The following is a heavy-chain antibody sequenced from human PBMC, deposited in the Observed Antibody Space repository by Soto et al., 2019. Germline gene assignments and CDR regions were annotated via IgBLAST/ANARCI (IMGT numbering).Heavy chain of an antibody. D-gene: IGHD6-13*01. CDR1: GGTFSSYA. CDR2: IIPIFGTA. Sequence: QVQLVQSGAEVKKPGSSVKVSCKASGGTFSSYAISWVRQAPGQGLEWMGGIIPIFGTANYAQKFQGRVTITAEKYTSTSYMELSSLRSEDTAVYYCARGLLLGSSWYHFDYWGQGTLVTFSS. CDR3: ARGLLLGSSWYHFDY. J-gene: IGHJ4*02. V-gene: IGHV1-69*06.